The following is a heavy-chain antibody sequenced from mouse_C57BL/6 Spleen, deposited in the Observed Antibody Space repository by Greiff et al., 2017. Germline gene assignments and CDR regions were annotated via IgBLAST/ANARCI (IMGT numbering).Heavy chain of an antibody. CDR2: ISYDGSN. J-gene: IGHJ3*01. CDR3: ARGDYYGSEGFAY. D-gene: IGHD1-1*01. Sequence: EVQLQESGPGLVKPSQSLSLTCSVTGYSITSGYYWNWIRQFPGNKLEWMGYISYDGSNNYNPSLKNRISITRDTSKNQFFLKLNSVTTEDTATYYCARGDYYGSEGFAYWGQGTLVTVSA. CDR1: GYSITSGYY. V-gene: IGHV3-6*01.